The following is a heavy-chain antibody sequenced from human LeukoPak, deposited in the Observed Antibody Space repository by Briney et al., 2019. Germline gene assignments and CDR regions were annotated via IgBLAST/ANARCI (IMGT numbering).Heavy chain of an antibody. J-gene: IGHJ5*02. Sequence: SETLSLTCTVSGGSISSYYWSWIRQPAGKGLEWIGRIYTSGSTNYNPSLKSRVTMSVDTSKNQFSLKLSSVTAADTAVYYCARDLYCSSTSCYWPETYNWFDPWGQGTLVTVSS. CDR1: GGSISSYY. CDR3: ARDLYCSSTSCYWPETYNWFDP. V-gene: IGHV4-4*07. D-gene: IGHD2-2*01. CDR2: IYTSGST.